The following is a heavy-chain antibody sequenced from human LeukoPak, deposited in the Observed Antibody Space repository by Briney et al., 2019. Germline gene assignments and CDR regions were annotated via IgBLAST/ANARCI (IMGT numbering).Heavy chain of an antibody. CDR1: GGSISSSSYC. V-gene: IGHV4-39*01. D-gene: IGHD6-13*01. CDR3: ARHADLYSTLDY. J-gene: IGHJ4*02. CDR2: FYYSENT. Sequence: SETLSLTCSVSGGSISSSSYCWGRIRQPPGKGLEWIGSFYYSENTYYNPSLQSRVTISVDTSKNQFSLKLTSVTAADTAVYYCARHADLYSTLDYWGQGILVTVFS.